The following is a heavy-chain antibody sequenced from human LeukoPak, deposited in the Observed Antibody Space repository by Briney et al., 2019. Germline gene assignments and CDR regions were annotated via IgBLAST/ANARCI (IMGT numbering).Heavy chain of an antibody. CDR2: INPNSGGT. D-gene: IGHD5-18*01. CDR3: ARCPHSYARKNWFDP. V-gene: IGHV1-2*02. CDR1: GYTFTGYY. J-gene: IGHJ5*02. Sequence: ASVKVSCKASGYTFTGYYMHWVRQAPGQGLEWMGWINPNSGGTNYAQKFQGRVTMTRDTSISTAYMELSRLRSDDTAVYYCARCPHSYARKNWFDPWGQGTLVTVSS.